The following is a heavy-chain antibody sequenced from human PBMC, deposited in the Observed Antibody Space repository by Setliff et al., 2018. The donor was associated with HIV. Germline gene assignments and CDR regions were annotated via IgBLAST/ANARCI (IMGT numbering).Heavy chain of an antibody. CDR2: INHSGST. J-gene: IGHJ4*02. Sequence: SETLSLTCAVYGGSLSGYYWSWIRQPPGKGLEWFGEINHSGSTNYNPSLKSQVTISVDTSKNQFPLKLSSVTAADTAVYYCARGLSFYDPGGFDYWGQGTLVTVSS. CDR1: GGSLSGYY. V-gene: IGHV4-34*01. D-gene: IGHD3-22*01. CDR3: ARGLSFYDPGGFDY.